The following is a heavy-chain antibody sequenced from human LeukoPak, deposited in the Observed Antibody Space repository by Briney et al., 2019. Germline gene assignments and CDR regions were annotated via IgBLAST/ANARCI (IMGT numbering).Heavy chain of an antibody. Sequence: SETLSLTXTVSGGSISSYYWSWIRQPPGKGVEWIGYIYYSGSTNYNPSLKSRVTISVDTSKNQFSLKLSSVTAADTAVYYCARDRPGGSSFDYWGQGTLVTVSS. CDR3: ARDRPGGSSFDY. J-gene: IGHJ4*02. CDR2: IYYSGST. CDR1: GGSISSYY. D-gene: IGHD3-16*01. V-gene: IGHV4-59*01.